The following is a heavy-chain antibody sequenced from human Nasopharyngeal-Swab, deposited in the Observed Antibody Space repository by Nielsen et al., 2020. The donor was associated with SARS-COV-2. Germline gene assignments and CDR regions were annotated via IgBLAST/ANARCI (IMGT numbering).Heavy chain of an antibody. V-gene: IGHV4-39*01. D-gene: IGHD5-24*01. CDR1: GGSVTDTDYF. Sequence: SETLSLTCTVSGGSVTDTDYFWVWIRQPPGTGLEWLGNIDYSGRTFYNPSLKSRVSISVDTSKNQFSLKLHSVTAADTAVYYCASYLGVDGQKRFDYWGQGTLVTVSS. CDR2: IDYSGRT. CDR3: ASYLGVDGQKRFDY. J-gene: IGHJ4*02.